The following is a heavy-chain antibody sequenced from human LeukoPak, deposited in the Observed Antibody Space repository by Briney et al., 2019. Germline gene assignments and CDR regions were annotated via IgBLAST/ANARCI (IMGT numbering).Heavy chain of an antibody. CDR3: ASGGGATRSGYAFDM. V-gene: IGHV3-7*01. Sequence: PGGSLRLSCAASGLTFRSYWMSWVRQAPGKGLEWVANIKPDGREKYYVGSVKGRFTISRDNAKNSLYMQMNSLGAEDTAVYYCASGGGATRSGYAFDMWGQGTMVTVSS. CDR1: GLTFRSYW. CDR2: IKPDGREK. D-gene: IGHD1-26*01. J-gene: IGHJ3*02.